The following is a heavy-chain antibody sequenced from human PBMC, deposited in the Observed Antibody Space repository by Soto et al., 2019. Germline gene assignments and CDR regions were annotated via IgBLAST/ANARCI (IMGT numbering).Heavy chain of an antibody. Sequence: SETLSLTCTVSGASISSYFWSWIRQPPGKGQEWIGFLYYSGSTNYTPSLKRRATISVDTSKNQFSLKLSSVTTADTAVYYCARTMRPVEWLFGWSDPWGQGTLVTVSS. V-gene: IGHV4-59*01. CDR2: LYYSGST. CDR1: GASISSYF. D-gene: IGHD3-3*01. CDR3: ARTMRPVEWLFGWSDP. J-gene: IGHJ5*02.